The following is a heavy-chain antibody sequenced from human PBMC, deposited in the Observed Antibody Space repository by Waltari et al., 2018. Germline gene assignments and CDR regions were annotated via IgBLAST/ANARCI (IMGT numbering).Heavy chain of an antibody. V-gene: IGHV3-48*04. CDR2: ISSSTTTI. CDR1: GFTFSTCS. D-gene: IGHD6-13*01. J-gene: IGHJ4*02. CDR3: ATSLWQQLVQD. Sequence: EVHLVESGGGLVQPGGTLRPSLPASGFTFSTCSMNWVRQAPGKGLEWVSYISSSTTTIYYADVVKGRFTISRDNAKNSLYLQRNSLRAEDTAVYYCATSLWQQLVQDWGQGTLVTVSS.